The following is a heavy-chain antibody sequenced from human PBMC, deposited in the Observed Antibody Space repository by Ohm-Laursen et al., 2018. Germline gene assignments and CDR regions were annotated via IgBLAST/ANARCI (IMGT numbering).Heavy chain of an antibody. V-gene: IGHV1-18*01. CDR1: GYTFTSYG. Sequence: ASVKASCKASGYTFTSYGISWVRQAPGQGLEWMGWISAYTGNTNYAQKLQGRVTMTTDTSTSTAYMELRSLRSDDTAVYYCARDVLGYCSGGSCYGDWFDPWGQGTLVTVSS. CDR3: ARDVLGYCSGGSCYGDWFDP. D-gene: IGHD2-15*01. J-gene: IGHJ5*02. CDR2: ISAYTGNT.